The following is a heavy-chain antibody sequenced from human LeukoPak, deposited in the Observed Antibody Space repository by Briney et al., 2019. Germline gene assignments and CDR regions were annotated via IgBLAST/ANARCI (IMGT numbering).Heavy chain of an antibody. Sequence: ASVKVSCKASGYTFTSYDINWVRQATGQGLEWMGWMNPNSGNTGYAQKFQGRVTITRNTSISTAYMELSSLRSEDTAVYYCARFNPTVFGVVDWGQGTVVSVSS. D-gene: IGHD3-3*01. CDR3: ARFNPTVFGVVD. V-gene: IGHV1-8*03. CDR1: GYTFTSYD. J-gene: IGHJ4*02. CDR2: MNPNSGNT.